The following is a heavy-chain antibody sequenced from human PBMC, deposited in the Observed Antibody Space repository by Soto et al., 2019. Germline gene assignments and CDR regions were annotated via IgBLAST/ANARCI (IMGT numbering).Heavy chain of an antibody. CDR2: INHSGST. V-gene: IGHV4-34*01. J-gene: IGHJ3*02. D-gene: IGHD3-3*01. CDR1: GGSFSGYY. CDR3: ATRLGYDFWSGLTPFDI. Sequence: PSETLSLTCAVYGGSFSGYYWSWIRQPPGKGLEWIGEINHSGSTNYNPSLKSRVTISVDTSKNQFSLKLSSVTAADTAVYYCATRLGYDFWSGLTPFDIWGQGTMVTVSS.